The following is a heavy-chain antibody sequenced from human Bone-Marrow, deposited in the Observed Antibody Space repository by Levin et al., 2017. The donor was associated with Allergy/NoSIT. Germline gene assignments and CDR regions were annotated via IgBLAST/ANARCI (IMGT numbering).Heavy chain of an antibody. V-gene: IGHV3-30*03. D-gene: IGHD3-16*01. CDR1: EFAVSPYG. CDR3: ARHSGGTTALRRYWHFDL. CDR2: ISYDGSNI. Sequence: GGSLRLSCAASEFAVSPYGLHWVRQTPDKGLEWVALISYDGSNIYYADSVEGRFTISRANFNNTLFLQMNSLRTEDTAIYYCARHSGGTTALRRYWHFDLWGRGTLVIVSS. J-gene: IGHJ2*01.